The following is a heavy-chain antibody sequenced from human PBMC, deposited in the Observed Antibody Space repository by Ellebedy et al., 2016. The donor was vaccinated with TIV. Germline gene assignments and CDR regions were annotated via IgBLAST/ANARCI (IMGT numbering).Heavy chain of an antibody. Sequence: PGGSLRLSCVASGFIFSNFDMHWVRQAPGKGLEWLTRISYDGKNQYYEDSVKGRFSIYREHSKHTLDLQMNSLRAEDKAIYYCPRDPVGVGPAFDVWGQGTMVTVSS. D-gene: IGHD4-23*01. CDR3: PRDPVGVGPAFDV. CDR2: ISYDGKNQ. V-gene: IGHV3-30*03. J-gene: IGHJ3*01. CDR1: GFIFSNFD.